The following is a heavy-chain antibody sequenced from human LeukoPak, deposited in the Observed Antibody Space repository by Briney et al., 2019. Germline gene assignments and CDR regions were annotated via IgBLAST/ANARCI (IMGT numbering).Heavy chain of an antibody. CDR3: ARGPIHLWLHNGMDV. D-gene: IGHD5-18*01. V-gene: IGHV3-49*04. CDR1: GVIFSDHA. CDR2: IRSKAYGGTT. Sequence: GGSLRLSCTASGVIFSDHAMSWVRQAPGKGIEWVGFIRSKAYGGTTEYAASVKGIFTISRDDSEGIAYLQMHSLRIDDTAVYYCARGPIHLWLHNGMDVWGQGTTVIVFS. J-gene: IGHJ6*02.